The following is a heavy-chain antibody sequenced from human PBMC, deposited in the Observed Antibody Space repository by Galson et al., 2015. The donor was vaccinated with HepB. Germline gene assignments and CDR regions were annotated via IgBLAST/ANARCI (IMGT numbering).Heavy chain of an antibody. CDR3: ARDVSNYYDSSGYPNP. CDR2: INPSGGST. D-gene: IGHD3-22*01. CDR1: GYTFTSYY. Sequence: SVKVSCKASGYTFTSYYMHWVRQAPGQGLEWMGIINPSGGSTSYAQKFQGRVTMTRDTSTSTVYMELSSLRSEDTAVYYCARDVSNYYDSSGYPNPWGQGTLVTVSS. V-gene: IGHV1-46*03. J-gene: IGHJ5*02.